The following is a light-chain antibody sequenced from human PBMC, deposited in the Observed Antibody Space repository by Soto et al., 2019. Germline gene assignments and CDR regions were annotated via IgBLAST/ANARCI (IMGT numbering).Light chain of an antibody. CDR3: QQYDNWPWT. J-gene: IGKJ1*01. V-gene: IGKV3-15*01. Sequence: EIVMTQSPATLSVSPGERATLSCRASQSVSDTLAWYQQKPGQAPRLLIYGASRRATGFPARFSGSGSGTDFTLTISSLQSEDFAVYYCQQYDNWPWTFGQGTKVAIK. CDR1: QSVSDT. CDR2: GAS.